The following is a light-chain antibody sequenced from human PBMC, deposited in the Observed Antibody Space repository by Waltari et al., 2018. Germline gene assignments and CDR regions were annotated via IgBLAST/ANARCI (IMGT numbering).Light chain of an antibody. J-gene: IGKJ1*01. Sequence: DILMTQSPDSLAVSLGASATINCKSSQSVLYSSNNKNYLSWYQQKPGQPPKLLIYWASTRESGVPHRFSGSGSGTDFTLTISSLQAEDVAVYYCQQYYRTPQTFGQGTKVEIK. CDR1: QSVLYSSNNKNY. V-gene: IGKV4-1*01. CDR2: WAS. CDR3: QQYYRTPQT.